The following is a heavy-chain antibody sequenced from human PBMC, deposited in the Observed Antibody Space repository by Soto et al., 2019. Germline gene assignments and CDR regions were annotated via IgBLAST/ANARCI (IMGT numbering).Heavy chain of an antibody. CDR3: ARAPRPAAIAVLAH. CDR2: VNPNTGDT. Sequence: GASVKVSCKASGYSFTSYDINWLRQATGQGPEWMGWVNPNTGDTGLAQRFQARVTLSSDTSINTAYVEVSSLGPDDTAIYFCARAPRPAAIAVLAHWGQGTLVTGSS. J-gene: IGHJ4*02. V-gene: IGHV1-8*01. CDR1: GYSFTSYD. D-gene: IGHD6-19*01.